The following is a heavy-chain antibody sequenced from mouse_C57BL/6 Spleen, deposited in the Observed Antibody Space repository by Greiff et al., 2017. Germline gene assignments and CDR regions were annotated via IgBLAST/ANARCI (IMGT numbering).Heavy chain of an antibody. Sequence: EVQLQQSGPELVKPGASVKISCKASGYSFTDYNMNWVKQSNGKSLEWIGVINPNYGTTSYNQKFKGKATLTVDQSSSTAYMQLHSLTSEDSAVYSCSRSGYRNYAMDYWGQGTSVTVSS. J-gene: IGHJ4*01. CDR3: SRSGYRNYAMDY. CDR1: GYSFTDYN. CDR2: INPNYGTT. V-gene: IGHV1-39*01. D-gene: IGHD2-2*01.